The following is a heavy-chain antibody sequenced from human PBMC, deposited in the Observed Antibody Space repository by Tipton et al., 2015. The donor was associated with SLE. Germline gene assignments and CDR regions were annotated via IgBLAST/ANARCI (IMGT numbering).Heavy chain of an antibody. Sequence: TLSLTCNVSGASISSGNYYLSWVRQPAGKGLEWIGRMYSGTTNYNPSLKSRVTMSVDTSKNQFSLRLSSVTAADTAVYYCARDRNDFWSGNYGLDVWGQGTTVTVSS. V-gene: IGHV4-61*02. D-gene: IGHD3-3*01. J-gene: IGHJ6*02. CDR3: ARDRNDFWSGNYGLDV. CDR1: GASISSGNYY. CDR2: MYSGTT.